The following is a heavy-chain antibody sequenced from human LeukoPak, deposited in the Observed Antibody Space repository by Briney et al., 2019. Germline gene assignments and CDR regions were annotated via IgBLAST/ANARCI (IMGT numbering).Heavy chain of an antibody. V-gene: IGHV3-21*01. Sequence: GGSLRLSCAASGFTFSSYSMNWVRQAPGKGLEWVSSISSSSSYIYYADSVKGRFTISRDNTKNSLYLQMNSLRAEDTAVYYCARDSLYSGYDILTGYYGYWGQGTLVTVSS. CDR1: GFTFSSYS. CDR2: ISSSSSYI. J-gene: IGHJ4*02. D-gene: IGHD3-9*01. CDR3: ARDSLYSGYDILTGYYGY.